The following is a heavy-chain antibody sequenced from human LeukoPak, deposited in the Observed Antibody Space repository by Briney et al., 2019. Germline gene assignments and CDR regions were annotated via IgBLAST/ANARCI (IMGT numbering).Heavy chain of an antibody. CDR2: IGTAGDT. CDR3: ARGFYGDSSYYYYYMDV. J-gene: IGHJ6*03. CDR1: GFTFSSYD. V-gene: IGHV3-13*01. Sequence: PGGSLRLSCAAFGFTFSSYDMPWGRQATGKGLEWVSAIGTAGDTYYPGSVKGRFTISRENAKNSLYLQMNSLRAGDTAVYYCARGFYGDSSYYYYYMDVWGKGTTVTVSS. D-gene: IGHD3-22*01.